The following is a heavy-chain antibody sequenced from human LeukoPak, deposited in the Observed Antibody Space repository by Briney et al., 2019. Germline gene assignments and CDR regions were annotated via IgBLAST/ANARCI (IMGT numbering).Heavy chain of an antibody. D-gene: IGHD4-17*01. J-gene: IGHJ4*02. CDR3: ARAYGDYLLGGKYYLDY. CDR2: IYHSGST. Sequence: PSETLSLTCAVSGGSISSSNWWSWVRQPPGKGLERIGEIYHSGSTNYNPSLKSRVTISVDKSKNQFSLKLSSVTAADTAVYYCARAYGDYLLGGKYYLDYWGQGTLVTVSS. CDR1: GGSISSSNW. V-gene: IGHV4-4*02.